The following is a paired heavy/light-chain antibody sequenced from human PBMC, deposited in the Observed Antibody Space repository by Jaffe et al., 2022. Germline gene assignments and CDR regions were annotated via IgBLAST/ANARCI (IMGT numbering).Heavy chain of an antibody. J-gene: IGHJ2*01. V-gene: IGHV4-59*02. CDR2: IFYTGSS. D-gene: IGHD2-15*01. CDR3: ARGPVAPATPSIRNRFWYFDL. CDR1: GGSVSSYY. Sequence: QVQLQESGPGLLKPSETLSLTCTVSGGSVSSYYWSWIRLPPGKGLEWIGHIFYTGSSNYNPSLKSRVTISLDTSKNQVSLSLSSVTAADTAVYFCARGPVAPATPSIRNRFWYFDLWGRGTPVTVSS.
Light chain of an antibody. CDR3: QQYNNWPLYT. Sequence: EIVMTQSPATLSVSPGERATLSCRASQSISNNLAWYQQRPGQAPRLLFYGASTRATGISARFSGSGSGTEFTLTISSLQSEDFAVYYCQQYNNWPLYTFGQGTKLEIK. V-gene: IGKV3-15*01. CDR2: GAS. CDR1: QSISNN. J-gene: IGKJ2*01.